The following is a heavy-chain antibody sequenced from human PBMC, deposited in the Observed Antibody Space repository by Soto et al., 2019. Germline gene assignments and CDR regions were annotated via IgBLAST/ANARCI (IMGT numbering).Heavy chain of an antibody. D-gene: IGHD3-10*01. CDR3: ARPPSNNYLSRGFAFDF. CDR2: IYSGGNT. Sequence: EVQVVESGGGLVQPGGSLRLSCAASGFTVSTNYMTWVRQAPGKGLEWVSVIYSGGNTYYADSVKGRFTISRDNSKNILYLQMNSLRADDTAVYYCARPPSNNYLSRGFAFDFWGQGTMVIVSS. V-gene: IGHV3-66*04. CDR1: GFTVSTNY. J-gene: IGHJ3*01.